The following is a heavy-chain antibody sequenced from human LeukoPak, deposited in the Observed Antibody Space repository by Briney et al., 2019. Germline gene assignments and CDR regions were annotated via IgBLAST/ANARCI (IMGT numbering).Heavy chain of an antibody. CDR1: GGSISSSSYY. CDR3: ATSSTSLTWFDP. V-gene: IGHV4-39*01. Sequence: SETLSLTCTVSGGSISSSSYYWGWIRQPPGKGLEWIGSIYYSGSTYYNPSLKSRVTISVDTSKNQFSLKLSSVTAADTAVYYCATSSTSLTWFDPWGQGTLVPVSS. J-gene: IGHJ5*02. D-gene: IGHD2-2*01. CDR2: IYYSGST.